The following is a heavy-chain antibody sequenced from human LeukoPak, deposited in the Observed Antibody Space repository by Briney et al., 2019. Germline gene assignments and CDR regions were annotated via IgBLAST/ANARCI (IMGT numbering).Heavy chain of an antibody. CDR3: AKDWSPRWLVLRDDSEYFHH. CDR1: GFTFSSYA. J-gene: IGHJ1*01. D-gene: IGHD6-19*01. Sequence: GGSLRLSCAASGFTFSSYAMSWVRQAPGKGLEWVSAISGSGGSTYYADSVKGRFTISRDNSKSTVYLQMSSLRVEDTAVYTCAKDWSPRWLVLRDDSEYFHHWGQGTLVTVSS. CDR2: ISGSGGST. V-gene: IGHV3-23*01.